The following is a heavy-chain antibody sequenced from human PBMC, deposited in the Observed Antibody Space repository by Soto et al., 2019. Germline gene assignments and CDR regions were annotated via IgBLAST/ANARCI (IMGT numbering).Heavy chain of an antibody. CDR1: GYSFTGYF. Sequence: ASVKVSCKASGYSFTGYFIHWVRQAPGQGLEWRGWINPKSGVTNYAQKFQGRVTMTRDTSISTAYVDLSRPRSDDTAIYSGGRDRTNYESSAYVGFWPCAPWGQGTLVTVSS. J-gene: IGHJ5*02. D-gene: IGHD3-22*01. CDR3: GRDRTNYESSAYVGFWPCAP. V-gene: IGHV1-2*02. CDR2: INPKSGVT.